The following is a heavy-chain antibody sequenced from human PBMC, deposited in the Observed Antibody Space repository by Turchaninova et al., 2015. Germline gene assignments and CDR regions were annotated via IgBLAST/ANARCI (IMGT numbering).Heavy chain of an antibody. CDR1: GFTFDDYG. CDR2: INWNSGSI. D-gene: IGHD3/OR15-3a*01. J-gene: IGHJ4*02. CDR3: VPYDLWFDY. Sequence: DVQLVASGGGVVRPGGSLRLSCAASGFTFDDYGMSWVRQGPGKGRGWVSGINWNSGSIYYADSVKGLFTIARDNAKNSLYLQMNSLRTEDTALYYCVPYDLWFDYWGQGTLVTVSS. V-gene: IGHV3-20*04.